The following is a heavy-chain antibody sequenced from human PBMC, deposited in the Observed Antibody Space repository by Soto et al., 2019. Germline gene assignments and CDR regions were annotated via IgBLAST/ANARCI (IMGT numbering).Heavy chain of an antibody. CDR3: ARTNTMVRGVIRNYYYYYGMDV. CDR2: IYYSGST. V-gene: IGHV4-39*01. J-gene: IGHJ6*02. Sequence: SETLSLTCTVSGGSISSSSYYWGWIRQPPGKGLEWIGSIYYSGSTYYNPSLKSRVTIPVDTSKNQFSLKLSSVTAADTAVYYCARTNTMVRGVIRNYYYYYGMDVWGQGTTVTVSS. D-gene: IGHD3-10*01. CDR1: GGSISSSSYY.